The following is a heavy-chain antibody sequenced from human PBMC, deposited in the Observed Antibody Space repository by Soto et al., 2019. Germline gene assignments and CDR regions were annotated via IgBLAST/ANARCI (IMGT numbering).Heavy chain of an antibody. CDR3: ATGAGVTAILGYYYYCGMDV. CDR2: ISAYNGNT. V-gene: IGHV1-18*04. Sequence: ASVKVSCKASGYTFTGYGISWVRQAPGQGLEWMGWISAYNGNTNYAQKLQGRVTMTTDTSTSTAYMELSSLRSEDTAVYYCATGAGVTAILGYYYYCGMDVWGQGTTVTVSS. CDR1: GYTFTGYG. D-gene: IGHD2-21*02. J-gene: IGHJ6*02.